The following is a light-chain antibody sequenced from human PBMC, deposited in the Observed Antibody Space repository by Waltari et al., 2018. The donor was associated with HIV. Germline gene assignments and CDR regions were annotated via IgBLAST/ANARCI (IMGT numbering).Light chain of an antibody. CDR3: AAWDDSLNGYV. V-gene: IGLV1-44*01. J-gene: IGLJ1*01. CDR2: ENN. CDR1: SSNIGSNT. Sequence: QSVLTQPPSASGAPGQRVTISCSGRSSNIGSNTVTWYQQLPGPAPKLLIHENNQPPAGVPDRFSGSKSCTSASLGISGLQSEDEADYYCAAWDDSLNGYVFGTGTKVTVL.